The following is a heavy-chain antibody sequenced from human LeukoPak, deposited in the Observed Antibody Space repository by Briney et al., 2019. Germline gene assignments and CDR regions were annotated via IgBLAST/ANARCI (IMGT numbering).Heavy chain of an antibody. J-gene: IGHJ5*02. V-gene: IGHV4-31*03. CDR3: ARDSRLRGTNWFDP. D-gene: IGHD4-17*01. Sequence: SETLSLTCTVSGGSISSGDYYCSWIRQHPGKGLEWIGYVSHSGPTDINPSLKSRATISVDTSTNQFSLRLTSVTAADTAIYCCARDSRLRGTNWFDPWGQGTLVTVSS. CDR1: GGSISSGDYY. CDR2: VSHSGPT.